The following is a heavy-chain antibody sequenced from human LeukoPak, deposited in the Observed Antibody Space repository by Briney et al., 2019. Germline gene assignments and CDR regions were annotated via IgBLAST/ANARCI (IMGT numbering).Heavy chain of an antibody. D-gene: IGHD1-26*01. CDR2: INPDSGGT. J-gene: IGHJ4*02. CDR1: GCTFTGYY. Sequence: GASVKVSCKASGCTFTGYYVHWVRQAPGQGLEWMGWINPDSGGTSYAQKFQGRVTMTRDTSIITAYMELSRLRSDDTAVYYCAPSGAYRSADYYFDYWGQGTLVTVSS. CDR3: APSGAYRSADYYFDY. V-gene: IGHV1-2*02.